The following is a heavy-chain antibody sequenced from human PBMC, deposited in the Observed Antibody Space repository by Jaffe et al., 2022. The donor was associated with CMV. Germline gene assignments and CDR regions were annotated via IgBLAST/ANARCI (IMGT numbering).Heavy chain of an antibody. V-gene: IGHV3-23*01. CDR2: ISGSGGST. J-gene: IGHJ4*02. CDR3: AKGGAYYDILTGYYTYYFDY. D-gene: IGHD3-9*01. CDR1: GFTFSSYA. Sequence: EVQLLESGGGLVQPGGSLRLSCAASGFTFSSYAMSWVRQAPGKGLEWVSAISGSGGSTYYADSVKGRFTISRDNSKNTLYLQMNSLRAEDTAVYYCAKGGAYYDILTGYYTYYFDYWGQGTLVTVSS.